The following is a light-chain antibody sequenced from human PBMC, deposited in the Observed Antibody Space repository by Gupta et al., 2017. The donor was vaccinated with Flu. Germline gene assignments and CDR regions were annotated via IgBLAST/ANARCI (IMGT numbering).Light chain of an antibody. CDR3: QQYDNLPPFT. CDR1: QDIDNY. CDR2: DAS. Sequence: SVGDRVTITCQASQDIDNYLNWYQQKPGKAPELLIYDASNLEAGVPSRFSGSGSGTDFSFTISSLQPEDIATYYCQQYDNLPPFTFGPGTKV. V-gene: IGKV1-33*01. J-gene: IGKJ3*01.